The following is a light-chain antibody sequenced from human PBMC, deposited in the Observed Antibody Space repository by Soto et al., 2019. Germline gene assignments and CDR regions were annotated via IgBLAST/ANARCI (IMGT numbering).Light chain of an antibody. CDR3: QQYNTWPIT. Sequence: ETMMTQSPATLSVSPGERATLSCRASVSVSSDLAWYRQKPGQAPRLLIYGASTRATGIPARFSGSGSGTEFTLTISSLQSEDFAVYYCQQYNTWPITFGQGTRLEIK. CDR1: VSVSSD. V-gene: IGKV3-15*01. J-gene: IGKJ5*01. CDR2: GAS.